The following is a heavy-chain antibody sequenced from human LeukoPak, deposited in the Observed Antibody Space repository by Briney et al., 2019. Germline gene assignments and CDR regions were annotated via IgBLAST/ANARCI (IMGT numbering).Heavy chain of an antibody. J-gene: IGHJ4*02. CDR2: IRSKANSYAT. CDR1: GFTFSGSA. Sequence: GGSLRLSCAASGFTFSGSAMHWVRQASGKGLEWVGRIRSKANSYATAYAASVKGRFTISRDDSKNTAYLQMNGLKTEDTAVYYCTRLPYYYDSSGYPFNDYWGQGTLVTVSS. D-gene: IGHD3-22*01. CDR3: TRLPYYYDSSGYPFNDY. V-gene: IGHV3-73*01.